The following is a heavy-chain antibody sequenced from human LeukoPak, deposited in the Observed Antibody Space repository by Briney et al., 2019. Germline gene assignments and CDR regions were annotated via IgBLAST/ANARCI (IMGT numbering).Heavy chain of an antibody. Sequence: AASVKVPCKASGYTFTSYAMNWVRQAPGQGLEWMGWINTNTGNPTYAQGFTGRFVFSLDTSVSTAYLQISSLKAEDTAVYYCASSFAGTSYYYYYGMDVWGQGTTVTVSS. D-gene: IGHD6-13*01. CDR2: INTNTGNP. CDR3: ASSFAGTSYYYYYGMDV. CDR1: GYTFTSYA. J-gene: IGHJ6*02. V-gene: IGHV7-4-1*02.